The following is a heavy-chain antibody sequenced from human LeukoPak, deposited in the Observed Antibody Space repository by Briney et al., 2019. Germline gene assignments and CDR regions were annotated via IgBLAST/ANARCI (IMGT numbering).Heavy chain of an antibody. Sequence: SETLSLTCTVSGGSIRSSYYYWGWIRQPPGKGLEWIGSIYDSGSTNYNPSLKSRVTISVDTSKNQFSLKLSSVTAADTAVYYCAREYYPSGPGNGYPYWGQGTLVTVSS. D-gene: IGHD3-3*01. CDR2: IYDSGST. CDR3: AREYYPSGPGNGYPY. CDR1: GGSIRSSYYY. V-gene: IGHV4-39*07. J-gene: IGHJ4*02.